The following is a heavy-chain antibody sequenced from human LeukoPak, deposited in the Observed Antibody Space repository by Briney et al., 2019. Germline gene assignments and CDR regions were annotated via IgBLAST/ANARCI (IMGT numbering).Heavy chain of an antibody. CDR1: GFTFSSYS. Sequence: PGGSLRLSCAASGFTFSSYSMNWVRQAPGKGLEWVSSISSSSSYIYYADSVKGRFTISRDNAKNSLYLQMNSLRAEDTAVYYCARAEDYYDSSGYYCRYYFDYWGQGTLVTVSS. V-gene: IGHV3-21*01. J-gene: IGHJ4*02. D-gene: IGHD3-22*01. CDR3: ARAEDYYDSSGYYCRYYFDY. CDR2: ISSSSSYI.